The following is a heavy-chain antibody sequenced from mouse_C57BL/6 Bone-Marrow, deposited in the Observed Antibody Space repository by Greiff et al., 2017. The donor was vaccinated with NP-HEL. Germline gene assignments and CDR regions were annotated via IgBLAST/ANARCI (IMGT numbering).Heavy chain of an antibody. CDR2: INPNNGGT. CDR3: ARRDYDGGYYFDD. V-gene: IGHV1-18*01. CDR1: GYTFTDYN. Sequence: VQLQQPGPELVKPGASVKMPCKASGYTFTDYNMDWVKQSPGKSLEWIGDINPNNGGTIYNQKFKGKATLTVDKSSSTAYMELRSLTSEDTAVYYCARRDYDGGYYFDDWGQGTTLTVSS. D-gene: IGHD2-4*01. J-gene: IGHJ2*01.